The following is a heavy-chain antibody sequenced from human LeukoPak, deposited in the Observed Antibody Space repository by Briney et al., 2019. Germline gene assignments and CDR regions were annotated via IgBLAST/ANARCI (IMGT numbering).Heavy chain of an antibody. CDR2: ISTSSGTI. Sequence: GGSLRLSCAASGFTFSSCSMNWVRQAPGKGLEWVSHISTSSGTIYYADSVKGRFTISRDNAKNSLYLQMNSLRDEDTAVYYCARVLRGAFDIWGQGTMVTVSS. CDR1: GFTFSSCS. D-gene: IGHD3-10*01. J-gene: IGHJ3*02. CDR3: ARVLRGAFDI. V-gene: IGHV3-48*02.